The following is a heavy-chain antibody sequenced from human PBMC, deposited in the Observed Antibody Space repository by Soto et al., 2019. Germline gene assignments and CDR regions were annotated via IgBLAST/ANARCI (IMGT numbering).Heavy chain of an antibody. V-gene: IGHV1-69*01. J-gene: IGHJ4*02. D-gene: IGHD3-22*01. CDR1: GGTFSSYA. CDR2: IIPIFGTA. Sequence: QVQLVQSGAEVKKPGSSVKVSCKASGGTFSSYAISWVRQAPGQGLEWMGGIIPIFGTANYAQKFQGRVTITADESTSTAYMELSSLRSEDTAVYYCARGRGRYYYDRSGYSFDYWGQGTLVTVSS. CDR3: ARGRGRYYYDRSGYSFDY.